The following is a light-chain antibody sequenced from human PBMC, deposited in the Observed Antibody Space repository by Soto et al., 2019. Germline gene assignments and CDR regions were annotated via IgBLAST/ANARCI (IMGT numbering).Light chain of an antibody. CDR1: QSISSW. V-gene: IGKV1-5*01. J-gene: IGKJ1*01. Sequence: MTQSPATLSASVGDRVTLTCRASQSISSWLAWYQQKPGKAPKLLIYDASSLESGVPSRFSGSGSGTEFTLTISSLQPDDFATYYCQQYNSYGTFGQGTKVDIK. CDR3: QQYNSYGT. CDR2: DAS.